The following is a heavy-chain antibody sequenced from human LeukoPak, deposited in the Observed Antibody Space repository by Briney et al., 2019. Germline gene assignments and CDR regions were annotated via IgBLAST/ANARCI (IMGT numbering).Heavy chain of an antibody. CDR1: GYTFTGYY. CDR2: INPSSGGT. Sequence: ASVKVSCKASGYTFTGYYMHWVRQAPGQGLEWMGWINPSSGGTNYAQKFQGRVTMTRDTSISTAYMELSRLRSDDTAVYYCARGDYYDSSGYSSWDYWGQGTLVTVSS. CDR3: ARGDYYDSSGYSSWDY. J-gene: IGHJ4*02. V-gene: IGHV1-2*02. D-gene: IGHD3-22*01.